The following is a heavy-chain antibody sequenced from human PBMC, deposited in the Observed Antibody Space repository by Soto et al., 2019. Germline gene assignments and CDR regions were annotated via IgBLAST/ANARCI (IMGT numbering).Heavy chain of an antibody. CDR1: GGSVSSGSYY. V-gene: IGHV4-61*01. CDR2: IYYSGST. D-gene: IGHD1-26*01. Sequence: QVQLQESGPGLVKPSETLSLTCTVSGGSVSSGSYYWSWIRQPPGKGLEWIGYIYYSGSTNYNPSLKSRATISVDTSKNQFSLKLSSVTAADTAVYYCAREDSGSSNWGQGTLVTVSS. CDR3: AREDSGSSN. J-gene: IGHJ4*02.